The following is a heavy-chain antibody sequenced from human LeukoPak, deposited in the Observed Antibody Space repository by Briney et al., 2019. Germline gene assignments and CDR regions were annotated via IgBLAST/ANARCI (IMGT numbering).Heavy chain of an antibody. CDR1: GFTFSSYE. Sequence: GGSLRLSCAASGFTFSSYELYWIRQAPGKGLEWISYISSSSSTIKYADSVRGRFTISRADARESLFLQMNSLRAEDTAIYYCGASRQYVGAFDIWGQGTLVTVSS. V-gene: IGHV3-48*03. CDR3: GASRQYVGAFDI. D-gene: IGHD3-16*01. CDR2: ISSSSSTI. J-gene: IGHJ3*02.